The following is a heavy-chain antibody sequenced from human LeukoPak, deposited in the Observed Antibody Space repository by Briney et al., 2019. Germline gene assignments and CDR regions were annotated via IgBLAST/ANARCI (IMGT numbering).Heavy chain of an antibody. CDR2: IGPTGTDR. D-gene: IGHD1-14*01. CDR1: GFTFSSCG. V-gene: IGHV3-21*01. J-gene: IGHJ4*02. CDR3: ATETIGRHYDY. Sequence: VGSLRLSCAASGFTFSSCGFNWVRQAPGKGLEWVSSIGPTGTDRYYADSVRGRFTISRDNAKNSMYLQMDSLRDEDTAVYYCATETIGRHYDYWGQGTLLHVSS.